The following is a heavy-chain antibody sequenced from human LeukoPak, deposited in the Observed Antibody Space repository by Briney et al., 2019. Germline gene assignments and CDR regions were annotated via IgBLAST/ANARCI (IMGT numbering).Heavy chain of an antibody. J-gene: IGHJ6*03. CDR2: ISYDGSNK. Sequence: GGSLRLSCADSGFTFSSYAMHRVRQAPGKGLEWVAVISYDGSNKYYADSVKGRFTISRDNSKNTLYLQMNSLRAEDTAVYYCARAGGGKGLYYYYYMDVWGKGTTVTGSS. D-gene: IGHD4-23*01. CDR1: GFTFSSYA. V-gene: IGHV3-30*04. CDR3: ARAGGGKGLYYYYYMDV.